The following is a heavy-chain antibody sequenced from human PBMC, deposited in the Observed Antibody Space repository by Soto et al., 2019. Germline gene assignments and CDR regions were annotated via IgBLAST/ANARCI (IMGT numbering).Heavy chain of an antibody. V-gene: IGHV4-4*02. CDR1: GGSISSSNW. CDR3: ARGPPIMYYGTGGYYYFDY. CDR2: IYHSGST. D-gene: IGHD2-8*02. Sequence: TLSLTCAVSGGSISSSNWWSWVRQPPGKGLEWIGEIYHSGSTNYNPSLKSRVTISVDTSKNQFSLKLSPVTAADTAVYYCARGPPIMYYGTGGYYYFDYWGQGTLVTVSS. J-gene: IGHJ4*02.